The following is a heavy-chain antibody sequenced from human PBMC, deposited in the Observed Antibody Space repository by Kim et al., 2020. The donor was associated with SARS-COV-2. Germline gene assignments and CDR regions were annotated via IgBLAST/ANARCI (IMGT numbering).Heavy chain of an antibody. CDR1: GYTFTSYA. D-gene: IGHD3-10*01. CDR2: INTNTGNP. CDR3: ARYGSGSYSYYYYGMDV. V-gene: IGHV7-4-1*02. J-gene: IGHJ6*02. Sequence: ASVKVSCKASGYTFTSYAMNWVRQAPGQGLEWMGWINTNTGNPTYAQGFTGRFVFSLDTSVSTAYLQISSLKAEDTAVYYCARYGSGSYSYYYYGMDVWGQGTTVTVSS.